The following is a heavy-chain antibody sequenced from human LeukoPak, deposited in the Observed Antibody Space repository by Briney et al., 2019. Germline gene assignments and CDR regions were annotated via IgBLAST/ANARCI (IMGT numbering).Heavy chain of an antibody. CDR3: ARAKQWLPYDY. CDR2: INPNSGGT. Sequence: ASVKVSCKASVYPFTGYYMHWVRQAPGQGLEWMGRINPNSGGTNYAQKFQGRVTVTRDMSTTTAYMELSRLTSDDTAVYYCARAKQWLPYDYWGQGTLVTVSS. V-gene: IGHV1-2*06. D-gene: IGHD6-19*01. J-gene: IGHJ4*02. CDR1: VYPFTGYY.